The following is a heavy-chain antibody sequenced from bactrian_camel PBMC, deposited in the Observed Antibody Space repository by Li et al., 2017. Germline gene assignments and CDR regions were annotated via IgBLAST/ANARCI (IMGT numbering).Heavy chain of an antibody. D-gene: IGHD2*01. J-gene: IGHJ4*01. CDR1: RYMYDNGC. Sequence: HVQLVESGGSSVQAGGSLRLSRAASRYMYDNGCMGWFRQAPGKEREGVASLASDGSSIYANSLKGRFSISKDNARNWLDLQMDSLEPGDTARYYCAADRRRHGPPSLRPGDYSVWGQGTQVTVS. V-gene: IGHV3S53*01. CDR3: AADRRRHGPPSLRPGDYSV. CDR2: LASDGSS.